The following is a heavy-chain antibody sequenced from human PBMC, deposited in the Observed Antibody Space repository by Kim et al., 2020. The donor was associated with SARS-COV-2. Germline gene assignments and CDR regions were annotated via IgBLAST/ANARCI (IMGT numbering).Heavy chain of an antibody. Sequence: GESLKISCKGSGYSFTSYWISWVRQMPGKGLEWMGRIDPSDSYTNYSPSFQGHVTISADKSISTAYLQWSSLKASDTAMYYCARGYYYGPNGDRGAFDIWGQGTMVTVSS. J-gene: IGHJ3*02. CDR1: GYSFTSYW. V-gene: IGHV5-10-1*01. D-gene: IGHD3-10*01. CDR2: IDPSDSYT. CDR3: ARGYYYGPNGDRGAFDI.